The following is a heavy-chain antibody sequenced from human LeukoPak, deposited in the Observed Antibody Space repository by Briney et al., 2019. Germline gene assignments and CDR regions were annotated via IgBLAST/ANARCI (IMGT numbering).Heavy chain of an antibody. D-gene: IGHD3-3*01. CDR1: GGSISSSSYY. CDR2: IYYSGST. CDR3: ARGGHYDFWSGSTYGMDV. V-gene: IGHV4-39*07. J-gene: IGHJ6*02. Sequence: PSETLSLTCTVSGGSISSSSYYWGWIRQPPGKGLEWIGSIYYSGSTYYNPSLKSRVTISVDTSKNQFSLKLSSVTAADTAVYYCARGGHYDFWSGSTYGMDVWGQGTTVTVSS.